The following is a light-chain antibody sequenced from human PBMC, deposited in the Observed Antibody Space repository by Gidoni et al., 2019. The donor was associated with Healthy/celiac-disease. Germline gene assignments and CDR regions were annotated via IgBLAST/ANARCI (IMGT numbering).Light chain of an antibody. V-gene: IGKV1-8*01. J-gene: IGKJ1*01. Sequence: LIYAASTLPSGVPSRFSGSGSGTAFTLTSSGLQAEDFATYYCQQYWSYPLAFGQGTKVEIK. CDR3: QQYWSYPLA. CDR2: AAS.